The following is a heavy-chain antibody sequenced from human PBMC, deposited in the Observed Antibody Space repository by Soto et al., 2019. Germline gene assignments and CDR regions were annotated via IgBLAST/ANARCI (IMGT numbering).Heavy chain of an antibody. CDR2: ISGSGGST. CDR3: ASPQYGDSHESSYYYYGMDV. V-gene: IGHV3-23*01. CDR1: GFTFSSYA. Sequence: EVQLLESGGGLVQPGGSLRLSCAASGFTFSSYAMSWVRQAPGKGLEWVSAISGSGGSTYYADSVKGRFTISRDNSKNTLYLQMNSLRAEDTAVYYCASPQYGDSHESSYYYYGMDVWGQGTTVTVSS. D-gene: IGHD4-17*01. J-gene: IGHJ6*02.